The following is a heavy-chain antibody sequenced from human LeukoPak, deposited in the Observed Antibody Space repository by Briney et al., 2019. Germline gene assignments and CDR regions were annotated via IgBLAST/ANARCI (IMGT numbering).Heavy chain of an antibody. CDR2: INHSGST. Sequence: SETLSLTCVVYGGSFSGYYWSWIRQPPGKGLEWIGEINHSGSTNYNPSLKSRVTISVDTSKNQFSLKLSSVTAADTAVYYCARGADIVVVPAAKWFDPWGQGILVTVSS. V-gene: IGHV4-34*01. CDR3: ARGADIVVVPAAKWFDP. CDR1: GGSFSGYY. J-gene: IGHJ5*02. D-gene: IGHD2-2*01.